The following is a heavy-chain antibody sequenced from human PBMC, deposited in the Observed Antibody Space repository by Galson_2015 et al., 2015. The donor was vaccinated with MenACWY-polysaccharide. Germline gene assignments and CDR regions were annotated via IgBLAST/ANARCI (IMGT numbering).Heavy chain of an antibody. CDR3: ARRGNDYDSNLGRGWYFDL. CDR1: GDTFTSSW. D-gene: IGHD3-22*01. Sequence: QSGAEVKKPGESLQISCKGSGDTFTSSWIGWVRQMPGKGLEWMGIIYPGDSETIYSPAFQGQVNISADKSITTTNLQWSRLKTSDTAMFYCARRGNDYDSNLGRGWYFDLWGRGTLVTVSS. V-gene: IGHV5-51*03. CDR2: IYPGDSET. J-gene: IGHJ2*01.